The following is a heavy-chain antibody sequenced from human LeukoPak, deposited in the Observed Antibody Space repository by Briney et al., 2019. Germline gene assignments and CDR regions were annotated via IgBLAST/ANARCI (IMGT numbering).Heavy chain of an antibody. Sequence: GGSLRLSCAASGFTVSSNYMRWVRQAPGKGLEWVSVIYIGGSTYYPDSVKHRFTISRDKSKNKMYLQMNSLRVEDTDVYYCARGGSRYSSGWYEVLDAFDIWGQGTMVTVSS. CDR3: ARGGSRYSSGWYEVLDAFDI. CDR2: IYIGGST. J-gene: IGHJ3*02. CDR1: GFTVSSNY. V-gene: IGHV3-53*01. D-gene: IGHD6-19*01.